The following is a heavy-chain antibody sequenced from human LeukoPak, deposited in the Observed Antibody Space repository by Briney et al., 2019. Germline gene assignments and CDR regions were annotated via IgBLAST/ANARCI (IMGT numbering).Heavy chain of an antibody. D-gene: IGHD3-10*01. V-gene: IGHV3-11*01. CDR3: AREGYGSGSYYNS. CDR1: GGSISSGGYY. J-gene: IGHJ4*02. Sequence: LSLTCTVSGGSISSGGYYWSWIRQPPGKGLEWVSYISSSGSTIYYADSVKGRFTISRDNAKNSLYLQMNSLRAEDTAVYYCAREGYGSGSYYNSWGQGTLVTVSS. CDR2: ISSSGSTI.